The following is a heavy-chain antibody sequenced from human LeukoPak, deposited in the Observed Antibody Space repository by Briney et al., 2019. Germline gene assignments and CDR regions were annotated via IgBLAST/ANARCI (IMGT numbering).Heavy chain of an antibody. CDR2: IYTSGGT. D-gene: IGHD1-26*01. J-gene: IGHJ6*02. Sequence: SETLSLTCTASGGSISSYYWSWIRQPAGKGLEWIGRIYTSGGTNYNPSLKSRVIMSVATSKIQFSLKLSSVTAADTAVYYCAGDFSPPGLLYYGMDVWGQGTTVTVSS. CDR1: GGSISSYY. V-gene: IGHV4-4*07. CDR3: AGDFSPPGLLYYGMDV.